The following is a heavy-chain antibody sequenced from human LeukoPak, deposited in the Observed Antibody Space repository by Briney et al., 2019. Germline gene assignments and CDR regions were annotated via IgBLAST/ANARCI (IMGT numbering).Heavy chain of an antibody. CDR3: ARDGVRWELSSAFDI. CDR1: GGTFSSYA. D-gene: IGHD4-23*01. CDR2: IIPIFGTA. Sequence: SVKVSCKASGGTFSSYAISWVRQAPGQGLEWMGGIIPIFGTANYAQKFQGRVTMTTDTSTSTVYMELRSLRSDDTAVYYCARDGVRWELSSAFDIWGQGTMVTVSS. J-gene: IGHJ3*02. V-gene: IGHV1-69*05.